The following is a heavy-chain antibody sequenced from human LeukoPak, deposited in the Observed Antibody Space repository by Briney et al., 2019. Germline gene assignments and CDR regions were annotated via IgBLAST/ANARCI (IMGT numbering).Heavy chain of an antibody. J-gene: IGHJ6*03. Sequence: SETLFLTCAVYGGSFSGYYWSWIRQPPGKGLEWIGEINHSGSTNYDPSLKSRVTISVDTSKNQFSLKLSSVTAADTAVYYCARGRRMSSSSVKYYYYYYMDVWGKGTTVTVSS. CDR3: ARGRRMSSSSVKYYYYYYMDV. D-gene: IGHD6-6*01. V-gene: IGHV4-34*01. CDR2: INHSGST. CDR1: GGSFSGYY.